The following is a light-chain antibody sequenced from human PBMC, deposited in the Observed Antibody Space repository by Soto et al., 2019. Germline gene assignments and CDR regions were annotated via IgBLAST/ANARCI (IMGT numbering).Light chain of an antibody. CDR3: CSYAGSGTDNYV. Sequence: QSALTQPPSASGSPGQSVAISCTGTSSDVGGYNYVSWYQQHPGKAPKLMIYEVNKRPSGVPDRSSGSKSGNTASLTVSGLQAEDEADYYCCSYAGSGTDNYVFGSGTKVTVL. J-gene: IGLJ1*01. CDR1: SSDVGGYNY. V-gene: IGLV2-8*01. CDR2: EVN.